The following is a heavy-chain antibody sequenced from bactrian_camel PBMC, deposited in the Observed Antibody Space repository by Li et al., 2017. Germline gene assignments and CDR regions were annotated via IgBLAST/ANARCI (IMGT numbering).Heavy chain of an antibody. J-gene: IGHJ4*01. CDR2: IDSDAFTT. CDR1: GFTFSSYA. D-gene: IGHD6*01. CDR3: ATLYGGSWRGPGTGY. Sequence: VQLVESGGGLVQPGGSLGLSCAASGFTFSSYAMSWARQAPGKGLEWVSAIDSDAFTTHYVDSVKGRFTISRDNAKNMLYLQLNSLKTEDMAMYYCATLYGGSWRGPGTGYWGQGTQVTVS. V-gene: IGHV3S31*01.